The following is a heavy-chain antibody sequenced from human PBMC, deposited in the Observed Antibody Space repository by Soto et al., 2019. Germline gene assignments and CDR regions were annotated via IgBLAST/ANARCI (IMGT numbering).Heavy chain of an antibody. J-gene: IGHJ4*02. CDR2: INRDGSRT. CDR3: ARDLGGAWSY. D-gene: IGHD3-3*01. CDR1: GFTFSNYW. Sequence: AQLVESGGGLVQPGGSLRLSCAASGFTFSNYWMHWVRQVPGQGPVWVSRINRDGSRTDYADSVRGRFTIFRDNARNTLYLQMNSLRAVDTAMYFCARDLGGAWSYWGPGTLVSFSS. V-gene: IGHV3-74*01.